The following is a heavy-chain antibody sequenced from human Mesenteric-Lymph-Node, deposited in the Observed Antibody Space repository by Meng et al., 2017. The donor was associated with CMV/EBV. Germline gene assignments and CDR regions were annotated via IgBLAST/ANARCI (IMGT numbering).Heavy chain of an antibody. Sequence: QVQLQQWGRGLLKPSRPLSLTLAAYGGSFSGYNWSWIRQAPGKGLEWIGEINHSGSNNYNPYLQSRVTISVDTSKNQFSLKLSSVTAAAMAVYYCAYHQRWLNSEGGFNCWGQGTLVTVSS. D-gene: IGHD4-23*01. CDR1: GGSFSGYN. J-gene: IGHJ4*02. CDR2: INHSGSN. CDR3: AYHQRWLNSEGGFNC. V-gene: IGHV4-34*01.